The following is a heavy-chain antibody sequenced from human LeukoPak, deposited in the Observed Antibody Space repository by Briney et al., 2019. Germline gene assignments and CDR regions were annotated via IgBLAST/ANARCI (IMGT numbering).Heavy chain of an antibody. CDR3: ARQRGPYDVFDI. CDR1: GGSISSYY. V-gene: IGHV4-59*08. Sequence: SETLSLTCTVSGGSISSYYWSWIRQPPGKGLEWIGYIYYSGSTNYNPSLKSRVTISVDTSKNQFSLKLSSVTAADTAVYCCARQRGPYDVFDIWGQGTMVTVSS. J-gene: IGHJ3*02. CDR2: IYYSGST.